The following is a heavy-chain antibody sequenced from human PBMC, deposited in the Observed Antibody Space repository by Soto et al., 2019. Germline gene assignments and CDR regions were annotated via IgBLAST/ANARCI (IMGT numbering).Heavy chain of an antibody. V-gene: IGHV3-73*01. D-gene: IGHD3-16*01. CDR1: GFTFSGSA. CDR2: IRSKPNNYAT. CDR3: TRHLADY. Sequence: EVQLVESGGGLVQPGGSLKLSCAASGFTFSGSARHWVRQASGKGLEWVGRIRSKPNNYATSYAASVEGRFTISRDDSKNTAYLQMSSLKTEDTAVYYCTRHLADYWGQGTLVTVSS. J-gene: IGHJ4*02.